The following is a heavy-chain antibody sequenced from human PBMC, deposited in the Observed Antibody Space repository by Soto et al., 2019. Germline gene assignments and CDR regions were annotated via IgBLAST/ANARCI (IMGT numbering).Heavy chain of an antibody. V-gene: IGHV3-23*01. D-gene: IGHD3-10*01. CDR1: GITFSSYA. CDR3: AKDRTGSGSVSYYDY. J-gene: IGHJ4*02. CDR2: ISGSGGST. Sequence: EVQLLESGGGLVQPGGSLRLSCAASGITFSSYAMSWVRQAPGKGLEWVSAISGSGGSTYYADSVKGRFTISRDNSKNSLYLQINSLRAEDTAVYYCAKDRTGSGSVSYYDYWGQGTLVTVSS.